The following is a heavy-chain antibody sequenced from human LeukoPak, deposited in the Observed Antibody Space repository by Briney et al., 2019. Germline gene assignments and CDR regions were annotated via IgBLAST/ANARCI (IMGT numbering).Heavy chain of an antibody. Sequence: PGGSLRLSCTASGFTFGDYAMSWFRQAPGKGLEWVGFIRSKAYGGTTEYAASVKGRFTISRDDSKSIAYLQMNSLKTEDTAVYYCTRDCSSTSCYDYGMDVWGQGTTVTVSS. V-gene: IGHV3-49*03. J-gene: IGHJ6*02. CDR1: GFTFGDYA. CDR2: IRSKAYGGTT. CDR3: TRDCSSTSCYDYGMDV. D-gene: IGHD2-2*01.